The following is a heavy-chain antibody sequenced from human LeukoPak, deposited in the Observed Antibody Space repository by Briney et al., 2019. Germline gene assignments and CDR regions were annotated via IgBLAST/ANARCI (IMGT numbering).Heavy chain of an antibody. Sequence: GGSLRLSCAASGFTFSSYAMSWVRQAPGKGLEWVSAISSSGGSTYYADSVKGRFTISRDNSKNTLYLQMNSLRAEDTAVYYCANYPTKYCSGGSCYPFDYWGQGTLVTVSS. CDR2: ISSSGGST. CDR1: GFTFSSYA. CDR3: ANYPTKYCSGGSCYPFDY. D-gene: IGHD2-15*01. V-gene: IGHV3-23*01. J-gene: IGHJ4*02.